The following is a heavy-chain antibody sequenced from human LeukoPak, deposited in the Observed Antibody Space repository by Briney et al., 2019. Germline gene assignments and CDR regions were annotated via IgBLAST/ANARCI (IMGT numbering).Heavy chain of an antibody. Sequence: GGSLRLSCAASGFIFSSYSMNWVRRAPGKGLEWVSYISISSGTISYADYVRGRFTISSDNAKNSLYLQMNSLRAEDTAVYYCARDTHYSFDYWGQGTLVIVSS. CDR2: ISISSGTI. J-gene: IGHJ4*02. D-gene: IGHD2-21*01. V-gene: IGHV3-48*01. CDR3: ARDTHYSFDY. CDR1: GFIFSSYS.